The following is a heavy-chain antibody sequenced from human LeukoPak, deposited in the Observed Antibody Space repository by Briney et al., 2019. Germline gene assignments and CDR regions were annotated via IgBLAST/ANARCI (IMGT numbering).Heavy chain of an antibody. CDR2: IYYSGST. D-gene: IGHD2-2*02. J-gene: IGHJ5*02. CDR3: ARGVVPAAIDWFDP. CDR1: GGSISSGDYY. V-gene: IGHV4-30-4*01. Sequence: SETLSLTCTVSGGSISSGDYYWSWIRQPPGKGLEWIGYIYYSGSTYYNPSLKSRVTISVDTSKNQLSLKLSSVTAADTAVYYCARGVVPAAIDWFDPWGQGTLVTVSS.